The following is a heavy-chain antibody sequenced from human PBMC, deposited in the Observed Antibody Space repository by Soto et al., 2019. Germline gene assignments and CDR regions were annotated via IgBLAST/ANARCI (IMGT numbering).Heavy chain of an antibody. CDR3: ARMVDIVAPTYYYYYGMDV. Sequence: VPTLVNPTQTLTLTCTFSGFSLSTSGMCVSWIRQPPGKALEWLALIDWDDDKYYSTSLKTRLTISKDTSKNQVVLTMTNMDPVDTATYYCARMVDIVAPTYYYYYGMDVWGQGTTVTVSS. D-gene: IGHD5-12*01. CDR2: IDWDDDK. CDR1: GFSLSTSGMC. V-gene: IGHV2-70*01. J-gene: IGHJ6*02.